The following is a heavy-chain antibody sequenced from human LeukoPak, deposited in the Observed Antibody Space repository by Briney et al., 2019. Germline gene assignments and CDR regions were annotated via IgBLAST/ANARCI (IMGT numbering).Heavy chain of an antibody. CDR2: ISAYNGNT. V-gene: IGHV1-18*01. D-gene: IGHD2-2*01. CDR1: GHIFTRYG. Sequence: GASVKVSCKASGHIFTRYGISWVRQGPGQGLEWVGWISAYNGNTKFAPNLQDRVTMTTDTSTATAYMELRSLRLNDTAVYFCARARPGAYCGTTSCFSDYWGQGTLVTVSS. CDR3: ARARPGAYCGTTSCFSDY. J-gene: IGHJ4*02.